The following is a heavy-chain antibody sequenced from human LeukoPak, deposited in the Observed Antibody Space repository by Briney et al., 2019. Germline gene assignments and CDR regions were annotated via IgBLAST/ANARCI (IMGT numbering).Heavy chain of an antibody. D-gene: IGHD3-22*01. CDR2: ISYDGSNK. Sequence: PGRSLRLSCAASGFTFSSYGMHWVRQAPGKGLEWVAVISYDGSNKYYADSVKGRFTISRDNSKNTLYLQMNSLRAEDTAVYYCARGQFYYYDSSGYSDYWGQGTLVTVSS. V-gene: IGHV3-30*03. CDR1: GFTFSSYG. CDR3: ARGQFYYYDSSGYSDY. J-gene: IGHJ4*02.